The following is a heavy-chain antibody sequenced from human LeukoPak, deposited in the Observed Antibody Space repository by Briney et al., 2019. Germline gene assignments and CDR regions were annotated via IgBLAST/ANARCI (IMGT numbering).Heavy chain of an antibody. CDR3: ARDQGYYDSSGCFDY. CDR2: IYYSGST. D-gene: IGHD3-22*01. J-gene: IGHJ4*02. CDR1: GGSISSGGYY. Sequence: SETLSLTCTVSGGSISSGGYYWSWIRQHPGKGLEWIGYIYYSGSTYYNPSLKSRVTISVDTSKNQFSLKLSSVTAADTAVYYCARDQGYYDSSGCFDYWGQGTLVTVSS. V-gene: IGHV4-30-4*08.